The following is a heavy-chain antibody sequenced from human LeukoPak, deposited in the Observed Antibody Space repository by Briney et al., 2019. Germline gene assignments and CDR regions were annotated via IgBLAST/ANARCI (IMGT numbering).Heavy chain of an antibody. V-gene: IGHV3-23*01. D-gene: IGHD5-12*01. J-gene: IGHJ4*02. CDR2: MSGSGGST. CDR1: GFTFSRYG. CDR3: ARGPSGYHNT. Sequence: GGSLRLSCAASGFTFSRYGMNWVRQAPGKGLEWVSGMSGSGGSTYYADSVKGRFTISRDNSKNTLYLQMNSLRAEDTAVYYCARGPSGYHNTGGQGTLVTVSS.